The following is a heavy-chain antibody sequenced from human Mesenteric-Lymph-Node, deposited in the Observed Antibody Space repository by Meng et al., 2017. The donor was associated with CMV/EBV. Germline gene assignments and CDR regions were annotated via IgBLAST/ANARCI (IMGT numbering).Heavy chain of an antibody. CDR1: GYTFTGYY. V-gene: IGHV1-2*02. D-gene: IGHD6-13*01. Sequence: ASVKVSCKASGYTFTGYYMHWVRQAPGQGLEWMGWINPNSGGTNYAQKFQGRVTMTRDTSISTAYMELSRLRSDDTAVYYCARVSAAAGPYDAFDIWGQGTMVTVSS. J-gene: IGHJ3*02. CDR3: ARVSAAAGPYDAFDI. CDR2: INPNSGGT.